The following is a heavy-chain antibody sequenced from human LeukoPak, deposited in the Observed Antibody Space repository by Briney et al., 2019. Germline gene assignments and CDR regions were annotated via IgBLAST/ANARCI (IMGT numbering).Heavy chain of an antibody. J-gene: IGHJ4*02. CDR1: GYTFTGYY. CDR2: INPNSGGT. D-gene: IGHD3-3*01. Sequence: GASVKVSCKASGYTFTGYYMHWVRQAPGQGLEWMGWINPNSGGTNYAQKFQGRVTMTRDTSISTAYMELSRLRSDDTAVYYCARDAVDFWSGYPWYFDYWGQGTLVTVSS. V-gene: IGHV1-2*02. CDR3: ARDAVDFWSGYPWYFDY.